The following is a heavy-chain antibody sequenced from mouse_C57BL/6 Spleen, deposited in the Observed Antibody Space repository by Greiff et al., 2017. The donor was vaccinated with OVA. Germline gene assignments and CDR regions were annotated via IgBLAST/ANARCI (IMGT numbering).Heavy chain of an antibody. Sequence: VQLQQPGAELVRPGTSVKLSCKASGYTFTSYWMHWVKQRPGQGLEWIGVIDPSDSYTNYNQKFKGKATLTVDTSSSTAYMQLSSLTSEDSAVYYCAREANYYGSSYWYFDVWGTGTTVTVSS. CDR1: GYTFTSYW. J-gene: IGHJ1*03. V-gene: IGHV1-59*01. D-gene: IGHD1-1*01. CDR2: IDPSDSYT. CDR3: AREANYYGSSYWYFDV.